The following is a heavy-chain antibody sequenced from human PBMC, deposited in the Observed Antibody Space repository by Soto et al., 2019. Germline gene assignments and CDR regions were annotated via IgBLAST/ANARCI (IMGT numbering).Heavy chain of an antibody. Sequence: EVQLLESGGGLVRPGGSLTISCVVSGLSSRSHAMYWVRQAPGRGLEWVAGISGGGYTAYYPDSVRGRFIISRDNSKNTVYLQIDNLRVDATAVYYCGNAQGVATIKSNFDYWGQGTLVTVAS. D-gene: IGHD5-12*01. J-gene: IGHJ4*02. CDR1: GLSSRSHA. CDR3: GNAQGVATIKSNFDY. CDR2: ISGGGYTA. V-gene: IGHV3-23*01.